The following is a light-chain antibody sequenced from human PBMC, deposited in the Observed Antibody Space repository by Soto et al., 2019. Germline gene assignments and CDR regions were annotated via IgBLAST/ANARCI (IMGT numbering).Light chain of an antibody. CDR2: AAS. Sequence: DIQMTQSPSSLSASVGDRVTITCRASQSISNYLNWYQQKPGKAPKLLMYAASSLQSGVPSRFSGSGSGTDFTLTISSLQPEDFPTYYCQQSYSTPRTFGQRTKVEIK. CDR1: QSISNY. CDR3: QQSYSTPRT. J-gene: IGKJ1*01. V-gene: IGKV1-39*01.